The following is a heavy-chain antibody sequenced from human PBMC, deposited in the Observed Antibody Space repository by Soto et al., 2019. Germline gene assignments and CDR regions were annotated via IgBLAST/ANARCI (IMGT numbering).Heavy chain of an antibody. Sequence: SETLSLTCSVSGGSITSNTNYWVWIRQPPGKGLEWIGSVYYTGRTLYNPSLKSRVTISVDTSNSQFSLRLTSVIAADTALYFCARRACGGNCYSDIWAFDIWGQGTKVTVSS. V-gene: IGHV4-39*01. CDR2: VYYTGRT. CDR1: GGSITSNTNY. D-gene: IGHD2-21*01. CDR3: ARRACGGNCYSDIWAFDI. J-gene: IGHJ3*02.